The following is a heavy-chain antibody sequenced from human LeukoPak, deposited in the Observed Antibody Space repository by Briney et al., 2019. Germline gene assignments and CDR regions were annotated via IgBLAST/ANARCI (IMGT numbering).Heavy chain of an antibody. J-gene: IGHJ4*02. Sequence: GGSLRLSCTASGFTFSDYYMSWIRQAPGKGLEWVSYISGGSTYTNYADSVKGRFTISRDNAKNSLYLQMNSLRAEDTAVYYCARDREEGYNSYYFDSWGQGTLVIVSS. V-gene: IGHV3-11*05. CDR1: GFTFSDYY. CDR3: ARDREEGYNSYYFDS. D-gene: IGHD5-24*01. CDR2: ISGGSTYT.